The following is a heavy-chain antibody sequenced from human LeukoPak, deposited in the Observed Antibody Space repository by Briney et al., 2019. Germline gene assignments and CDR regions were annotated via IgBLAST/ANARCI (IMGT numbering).Heavy chain of an antibody. D-gene: IGHD2-2*02. CDR3: AREVDIVVVPAAIIYNWFDP. CDR1: GYTFTSYG. J-gene: IGHJ5*02. Sequence: ASVKVSCKASGYTFTSYGISWVRQAPGQGLEWMGWISAYNGNTNYAQKLQGRVTMTTDTSTSTAYMELRSLRSDDTVVYYCAREVDIVVVPAAIIYNWFDPWGQGTLVTVSS. V-gene: IGHV1-18*01. CDR2: ISAYNGNT.